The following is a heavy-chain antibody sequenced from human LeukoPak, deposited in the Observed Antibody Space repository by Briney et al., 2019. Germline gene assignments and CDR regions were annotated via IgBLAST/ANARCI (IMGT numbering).Heavy chain of an antibody. CDR2: IYHSGST. CDR3: ARRDGWFDP. Sequence: PSETLSLTCAVSGYSISSGYYWGWIRQPPGKGLEWIGSIYHSGSTYYNPSLKSRVTISVDTSKNQFSLKLSSVTAADTAVYYCARRDGWFDPWGQGTLVIVSS. J-gene: IGHJ5*02. CDR1: GYSISSGYY. D-gene: IGHD5-24*01. V-gene: IGHV4-38-2*01.